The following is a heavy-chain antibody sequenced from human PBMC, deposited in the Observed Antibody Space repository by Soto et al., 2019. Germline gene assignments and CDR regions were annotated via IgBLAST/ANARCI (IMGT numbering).Heavy chain of an antibody. Sequence: GSGPTLVNPTQTLTLTCALSGFSVSARGVGVGWIRQTPGKAQEWLAIIYWNDDKLYRPSLQSRLTITKDTSKNQVVLTMTNMDPVDTATYYCAHSPWGAAPDYWGQGTPVTVSS. CDR1: GFSVSARGVG. V-gene: IGHV2-5*01. CDR2: IYWNDDK. J-gene: IGHJ4*02. CDR3: AHSPWGAAPDY. D-gene: IGHD3-16*01.